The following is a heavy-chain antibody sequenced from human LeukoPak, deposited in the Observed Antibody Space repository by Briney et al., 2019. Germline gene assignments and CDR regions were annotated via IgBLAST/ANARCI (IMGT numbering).Heavy chain of an antibody. CDR1: GFTFSSYS. Sequence: GGSLRLSCAASGFTFSSYSMNWVRQAPGKGLEWVSGISENGDNTYYADSVKGRFTISRDNSRDTLYLQMNSLRGEDTAVYYCAQGLYYFDYWGQGTLVTVSS. V-gene: IGHV3-23*01. J-gene: IGHJ4*02. CDR3: AQGLYYFDY. D-gene: IGHD4/OR15-4a*01. CDR2: ISENGDNT.